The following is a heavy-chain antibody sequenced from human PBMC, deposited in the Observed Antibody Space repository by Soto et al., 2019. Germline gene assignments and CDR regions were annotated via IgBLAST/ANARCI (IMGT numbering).Heavy chain of an antibody. Sequence: SETLSLTCTVPGGSISSSSYYWGWIRQPPGKGLEWIGSIYYSGSTYYNPSLKSRVTISVDTSKNQFSLKLSSVTAADTAVYYCARNEIAVAVFDYWGQGTLVTVSS. J-gene: IGHJ4*02. CDR2: IYYSGST. V-gene: IGHV4-39*01. CDR3: ARNEIAVAVFDY. CDR1: GGSISSSSYY. D-gene: IGHD6-19*01.